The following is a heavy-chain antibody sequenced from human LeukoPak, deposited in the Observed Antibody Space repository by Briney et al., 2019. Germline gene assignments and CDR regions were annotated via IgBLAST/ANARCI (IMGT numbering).Heavy chain of an antibody. CDR3: AKDQQSISYSP. V-gene: IGHV3-23*01. Sequence: GGSLRLSCAASRFTFSSYAMSWVRQAPGKGLEWVSTISGSGGSTYYADSVKGRFTISRDNSKNTLYLQMNSLRVEDTAIYNCAKDQQSISYSPWGQGTLVTVSS. D-gene: IGHD4-11*01. J-gene: IGHJ5*02. CDR2: ISGSGGST. CDR1: RFTFSSYA.